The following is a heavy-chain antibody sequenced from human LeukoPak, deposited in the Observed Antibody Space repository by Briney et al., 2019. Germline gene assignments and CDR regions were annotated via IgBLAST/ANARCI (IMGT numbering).Heavy chain of an antibody. D-gene: IGHD3-22*01. Sequence: GGSLRLSCAASGFTVSSNYMNWVRQAPGKGLEWVSVIYSDGSTYYADSVKGRFTISRDNSRNTLYLQMNNLRAEDTAVYYCARFVVYYYAMDVWGQGTTVTVSS. CDR2: IYSDGST. V-gene: IGHV3-66*01. CDR3: ARFVVYYYAMDV. J-gene: IGHJ6*02. CDR1: GFTVSSNY.